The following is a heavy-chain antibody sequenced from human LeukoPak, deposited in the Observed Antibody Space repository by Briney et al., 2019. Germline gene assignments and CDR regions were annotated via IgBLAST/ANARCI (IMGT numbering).Heavy chain of an antibody. Sequence: GGSLRLSCAASGFIFSRYGMSWVRQAPGKGLEGVSAISGSGGTTYYADSVKGRFTISRDNSKNTLYLQITSLRAEDTGVYYCAKDHLPGIVVAXRDXXXQGXLVTV. CDR3: AKDHLPGIVVAXRDX. CDR2: ISGSGGTT. V-gene: IGHV3-23*01. CDR1: GFIFSRYG. J-gene: IGHJ4*02. D-gene: IGHD3-22*01.